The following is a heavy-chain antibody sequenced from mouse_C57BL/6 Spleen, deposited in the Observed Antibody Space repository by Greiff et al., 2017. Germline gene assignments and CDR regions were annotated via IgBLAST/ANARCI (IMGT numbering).Heavy chain of an antibody. V-gene: IGHV6-3*01. CDR3: TGGTQGFAY. J-gene: IGHJ3*01. CDR1: GFTFSNYW. Sequence: EVKLEESGGGLVQPGGSMKLSCVASGFTFSNYWMNWVRQSPEKGLEWVAQIRLKSDNYATHYAESVKGRFTISRDDSKSSVYLQMNNLRAEDTGIYYCTGGTQGFAYWGQGTLVTVSA. D-gene: IGHD1-1*01. CDR2: IRLKSDNYAT.